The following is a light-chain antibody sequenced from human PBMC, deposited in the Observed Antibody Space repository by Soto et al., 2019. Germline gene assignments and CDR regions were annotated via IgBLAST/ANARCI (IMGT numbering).Light chain of an antibody. CDR1: QSISSW. V-gene: IGKV1-5*01. J-gene: IGKJ1*01. CDR2: DAS. Sequence: DIQMTQSPSTLSASVGDRVTITCRASQSISSWLAWYQQKPGKAPKLLIYDASSLESGVPSRFSGSGSGTEFTLTISSLQPDDSATYYCQQYGTFGQGTKVEIK. CDR3: QQYGT.